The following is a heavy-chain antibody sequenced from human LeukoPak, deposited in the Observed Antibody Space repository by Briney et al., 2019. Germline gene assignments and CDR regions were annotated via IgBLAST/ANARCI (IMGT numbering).Heavy chain of an antibody. CDR2: IYYSGIT. CDR1: GGSISSSSYY. J-gene: IGHJ4*02. CDR3: ARGLDLTY. D-gene: IGHD2-21*02. Sequence: SETLSLXCTVSGGSISSSSYYWGWIRQPPGKGLEWIGSIYYSGITYYNPSLKSRVTISVDTSKNQFSLKLSSVTAADTAVYYCARGLDLTYWGQAALVTVSS. V-gene: IGHV4-39*01.